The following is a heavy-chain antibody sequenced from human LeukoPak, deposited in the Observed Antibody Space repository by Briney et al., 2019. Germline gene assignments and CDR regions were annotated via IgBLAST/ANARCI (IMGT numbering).Heavy chain of an antibody. CDR3: ARDGGNYDILTGLGYYFDY. Sequence: ASVKVSCKASGGTFSSYAISWVRQAPGQGLEWMGRIIPILGIANYAQKFQGRVTITADKSTSTAYMDLSSLRSEDTAVYYCARDGGNYDILTGLGYYFDYWGQGTLVTVSS. V-gene: IGHV1-69*04. J-gene: IGHJ4*02. D-gene: IGHD3-9*01. CDR2: IIPILGIA. CDR1: GGTFSSYA.